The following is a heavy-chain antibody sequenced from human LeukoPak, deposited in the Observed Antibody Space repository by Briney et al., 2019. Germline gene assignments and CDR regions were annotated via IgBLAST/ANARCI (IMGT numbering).Heavy chain of an antibody. CDR1: GFSFGSYG. Sequence: PGGSLRLSCAASGFSFGSYGIHWVRQAPGKGLEWVAVISHEGSAQYHADSVKGRFTVSRGNSKNMVYLQMNSLRADDTAVYYCARDRVGGRYYYGMDVWGLGTTVTVSS. J-gene: IGHJ6*02. CDR3: ARDRVGGRYYYGMDV. V-gene: IGHV3-30*03. CDR2: ISHEGSAQ. D-gene: IGHD3-16*01.